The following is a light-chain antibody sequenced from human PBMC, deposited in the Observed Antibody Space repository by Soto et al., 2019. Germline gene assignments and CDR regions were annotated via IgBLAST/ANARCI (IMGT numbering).Light chain of an antibody. CDR1: QRGDID. V-gene: IGKV3-15*01. CDR2: GAS. J-gene: IGKJ1*01. CDR3: QQYRKWPRT. Sequence: EIVLPQSPGTLSXXPXXXXXPXXRASQRGDIDLAWYQQIPGQAPRLLIYGASTRAPDMPGRFSGRGSGTEFSLTISSLQSEDYAVYYCQQYRKWPRTFGQGTKVDI.